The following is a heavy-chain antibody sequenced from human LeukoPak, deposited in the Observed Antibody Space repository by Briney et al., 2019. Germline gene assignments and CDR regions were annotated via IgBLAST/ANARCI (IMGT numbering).Heavy chain of an antibody. CDR2: IYYSGST. CDR1: GGSISSYY. D-gene: IGHD3-22*01. Sequence: PSETLSLTCTVSGGSISSYYWSWIRQPPGKGLEWIGYIYYSGSTNYNPSLKSRVTISVDTSKNQFSLKLSSVTAADTAVYYCARAFGDSSGYYSDYWGQGTLVTVSS. V-gene: IGHV4-59*12. CDR3: ARAFGDSSGYYSDY. J-gene: IGHJ4*02.